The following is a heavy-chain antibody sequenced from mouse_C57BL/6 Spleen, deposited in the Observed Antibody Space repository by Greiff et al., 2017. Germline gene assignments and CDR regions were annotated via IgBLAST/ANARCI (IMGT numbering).Heavy chain of an antibody. CDR2: ISRGSSTS. CDR1: GFTFSDYG. D-gene: IGHD1-1*01. CDR3: ARDYDEEGSDAMDY. V-gene: IGHV5-17*01. J-gene: IGHJ4*01. Sequence: EVKLVESGGGLVKPGGSLKLSCAASGFTFSDYGMHWVRQAPEKGLEWVAYISRGSSTSYYADKVKGRFTISRDNAKNTLFLQLTSLRSEDTAMYYCARDYDEEGSDAMDYWGQGTSVTVSS.